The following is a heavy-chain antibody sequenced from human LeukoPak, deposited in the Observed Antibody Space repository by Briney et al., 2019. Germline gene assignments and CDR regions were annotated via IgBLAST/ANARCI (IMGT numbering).Heavy chain of an antibody. D-gene: IGHD5-18*01. CDR3: VTGLIQVWLPVNFDY. V-gene: IGHV1-24*01. CDR2: FDPEDGET. CDR1: GYTLTELS. J-gene: IGHJ4*02. Sequence: ASVKVSCKVSGYTLTELSMHRVRQAPGKGLEWMGGFDPEDGETIYAQKFQGRVTMTEDTSTDTAHMELSSLRSEDTAVYHCVTGLIQVWLPVNFDYWGQGTLVTVSS.